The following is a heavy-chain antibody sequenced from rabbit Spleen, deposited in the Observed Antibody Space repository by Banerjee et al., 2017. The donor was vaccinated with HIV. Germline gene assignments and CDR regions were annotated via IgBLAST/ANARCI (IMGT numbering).Heavy chain of an antibody. CDR1: GFDFSSYY. CDR3: ARDPAYSSGSGSAIPYL. Sequence: QLKESGGGLVQPGGSLKLSCEGSGFDFSSYYMSWVRQAPGKGLEWIGYIDPFFGTTYYANWVNGRFTISNDNAQNTVFLQMTSLTVADTATYFCARDPAYSSGSGSAIPYLWGPGTLVTVS. J-gene: IGHJ6*01. V-gene: IGHV1S7*01. CDR2: IDPFFGTT. D-gene: IGHD1-1*01.